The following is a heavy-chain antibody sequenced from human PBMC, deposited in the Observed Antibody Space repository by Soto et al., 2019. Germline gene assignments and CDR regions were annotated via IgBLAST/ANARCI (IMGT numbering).Heavy chain of an antibody. CDR1: GVTFSSYG. V-gene: IGHV3-30*18. CDR3: AKTLYGSGSYYGRGMDY. J-gene: IGHJ4*02. Sequence: GGSLRLSCAASGVTFSSYGMHWVRQAPGKGLEWVAVISYDGSNKYYADSVKGRFTISRDNSKNTLYLQMNSLRAEDTAVYYCAKTLYGSGSYYGRGMDYWGQGTLVTVSS. CDR2: ISYDGSNK. D-gene: IGHD3-10*01.